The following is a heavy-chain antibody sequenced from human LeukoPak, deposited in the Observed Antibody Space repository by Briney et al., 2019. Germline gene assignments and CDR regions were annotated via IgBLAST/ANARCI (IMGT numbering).Heavy chain of an antibody. J-gene: IGHJ4*02. V-gene: IGHV3-33*01. D-gene: IGHD6-13*01. Sequence: GSLRLSCAASGFTFNSYGMHWVRQAPGKGLEWVAVIWYDGSNKYYADSVKGRFTISRDNSKNTLYLQMNSLRAEDTAVYYCARDQYSSSWDGYYFDYWGQGTLVTVSS. CDR3: ARDQYSSSWDGYYFDY. CDR2: IWYDGSNK. CDR1: GFTFNSYG.